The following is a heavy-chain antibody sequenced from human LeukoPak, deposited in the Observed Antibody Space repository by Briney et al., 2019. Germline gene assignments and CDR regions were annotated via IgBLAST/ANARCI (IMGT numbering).Heavy chain of an antibody. Sequence: ASVKVSCKVSGYTLTELSMHWVRQAPGKGLEWMGGSDPEDGETIYAQKFQGRVTMTEDTSTDTAYMELSSLRSEDTAVYYCATDRFSGSYWAVWGQGTLVTVSS. CDR3: ATDRFSGSYWAV. CDR2: SDPEDGET. D-gene: IGHD1-26*01. V-gene: IGHV1-24*01. CDR1: GYTLTELS. J-gene: IGHJ4*02.